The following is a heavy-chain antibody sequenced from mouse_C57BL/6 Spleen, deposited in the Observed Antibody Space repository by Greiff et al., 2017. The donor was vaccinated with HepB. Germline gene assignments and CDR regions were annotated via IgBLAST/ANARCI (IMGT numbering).Heavy chain of an antibody. Sequence: EVQLQQSGGDLVKPGGSLKLSCAASGFTFSSYGMSWVRQTPDKRLEWVATISSGGSYTYYPDSVKGRFTISRDNAKNTLYLQMSSLKSEDTAMYYCARHENYGSSYVGYFDYWGQGTTLTVSS. J-gene: IGHJ2*01. V-gene: IGHV5-6*01. D-gene: IGHD1-1*01. CDR2: ISSGGSYT. CDR1: GFTFSSYG. CDR3: ARHENYGSSYVGYFDY.